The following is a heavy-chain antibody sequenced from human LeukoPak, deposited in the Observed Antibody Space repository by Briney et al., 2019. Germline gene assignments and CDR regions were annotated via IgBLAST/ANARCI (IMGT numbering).Heavy chain of an antibody. J-gene: IGHJ4*02. CDR2: IYSGGTT. Sequence: PGGSLRLSCAVSGFIVSSNYMSWVRQAPGKGLEWVSLIYSGGTTYYTDSVNGRFTISRDDSKNTLYLQMNSLRVEDTTVYYCARGAIDSMWWQHPTDYYFDYWGQGTVVTVSS. V-gene: IGHV3-53*01. D-gene: IGHD2-21*01. CDR1: GFIVSSNY. CDR3: ARGAIDSMWWQHPTDYYFDY.